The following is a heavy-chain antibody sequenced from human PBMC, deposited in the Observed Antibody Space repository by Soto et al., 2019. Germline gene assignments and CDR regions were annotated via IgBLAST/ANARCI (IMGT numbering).Heavy chain of an antibody. Sequence: GGSLGLCCVGSEFIFSNNGMPWVRQTPGKGLEWVAFMSYDGSDTFYADSVKGRFTISRDNSKNTLFLHMSNLRAEDTAMYYCTIVRVADSALDHWGQGTLVTVSS. CDR1: EFIFSNNG. J-gene: IGHJ4*02. V-gene: IGHV3-30*02. D-gene: IGHD3-10*02. CDR3: TIVRVADSALDH. CDR2: MSYDGSDT.